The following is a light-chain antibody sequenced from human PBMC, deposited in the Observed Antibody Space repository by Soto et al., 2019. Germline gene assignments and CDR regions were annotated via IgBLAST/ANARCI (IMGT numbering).Light chain of an antibody. CDR2: DAS. CDR1: QSVSNY. J-gene: IGKJ4*01. V-gene: IGKV3-11*01. CDR3: QQRSNWPPLT. Sequence: EIVLTQSPATLSLSPGERATLSCRASQSVSNYLAWYQQKPGQAPRLLIYDASNRASGIPARFSGSGSGTDFTLNISSLEPEDFAVYYCQQRSNWPPLTFGGGTKVAIK.